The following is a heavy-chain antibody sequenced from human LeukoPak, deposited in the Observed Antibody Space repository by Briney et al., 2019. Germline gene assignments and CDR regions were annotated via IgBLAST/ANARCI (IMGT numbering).Heavy chain of an antibody. D-gene: IGHD5-24*01. CDR2: INPNSGGT. V-gene: IGHV1-2*02. CDR1: GYTFTSYY. J-gene: IGHJ3*01. CDR3: ATEGYNRNSDSGWTAFYF. Sequence: ASVKVSCKASGYTFTSYYMHWVRQAPGQGLEWMGWINPNSGGTNYAQIFQGRIIMTRDSSVTTAYVELSRLRSDDTAMYYCATEGYNRNSDSGWTAFYFWGQGTMVTVSS.